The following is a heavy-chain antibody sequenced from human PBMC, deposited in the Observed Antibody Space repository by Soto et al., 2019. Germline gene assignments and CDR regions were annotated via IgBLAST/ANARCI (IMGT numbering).Heavy chain of an antibody. J-gene: IGHJ4*02. CDR2: ISGSGGST. Sequence: EVQLLESGGGLVQHGGSLRLSCAASGFTFSSYAMSWVRQAPGKGLEWVSAISGSGGSTYYADSGKGRVTISRDNSKNALYLQTNILRAEDTAVYYCAKDTYDSSGQHDYWGQGTLVTFSS. D-gene: IGHD3-22*01. V-gene: IGHV3-23*01. CDR3: AKDTYDSSGQHDY. CDR1: GFTFSSYA.